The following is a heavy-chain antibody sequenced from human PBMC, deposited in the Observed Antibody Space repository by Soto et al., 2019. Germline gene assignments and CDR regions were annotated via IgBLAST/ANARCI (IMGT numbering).Heavy chain of an antibody. CDR3: AKHGNYGGEAFNWYFDL. CDR1: GFTFDEYA. Sequence: EVQLVESGGVGVQPGGSLRLSCAASGFTFDEYAMHWVRQAPGKGLEWVCLISWDGGSTYYADSVKGRFTISRDNSKNSLYLQINSLRAEDTALYYCAKHGNYGGEAFNWYFDLWGRGTLVTVSS. J-gene: IGHJ2*01. V-gene: IGHV3-43D*04. CDR2: ISWDGGST. D-gene: IGHD3-3*01.